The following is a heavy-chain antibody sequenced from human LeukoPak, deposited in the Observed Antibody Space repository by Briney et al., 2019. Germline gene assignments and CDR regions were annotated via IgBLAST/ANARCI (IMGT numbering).Heavy chain of an antibody. V-gene: IGHV1-24*01. CDR3: ARPLEDYYDSSGYLYFDY. CDR1: GYTLTELS. Sequence: ASVKVSCKVSGYTLTELSMHWVRQAPGKGLEWMGGFDPEDGETIYAQKFQGRVTMTEDTSTDTAYMELSSLRSEDTAVYYCARPLEDYYDSSGYLYFDYWGQGTLVTVSS. D-gene: IGHD3-22*01. J-gene: IGHJ4*02. CDR2: FDPEDGET.